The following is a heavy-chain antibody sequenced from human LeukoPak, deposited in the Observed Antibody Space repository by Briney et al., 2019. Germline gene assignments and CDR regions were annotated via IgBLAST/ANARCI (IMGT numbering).Heavy chain of an antibody. CDR3: ARAHSSSWYWFDP. CDR2: INPNSGGT. V-gene: IGHV1-2*06. Sequence: ASVKVSRKASGYTFTGYYMHWVRQAPGQGLEWMGRINPNSGGTNYAQKFQGRVTMTRDTSISTAYMELSRLRSDDTAVYYCARAHSSSWYWFDPWGQGTLVTVSS. J-gene: IGHJ5*02. CDR1: GYTFTGYY. D-gene: IGHD6-13*01.